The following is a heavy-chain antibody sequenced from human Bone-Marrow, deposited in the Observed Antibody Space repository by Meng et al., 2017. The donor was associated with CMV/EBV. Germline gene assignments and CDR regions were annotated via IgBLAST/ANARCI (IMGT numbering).Heavy chain of an antibody. J-gene: IGHJ6*02. CDR3: ARSRYSGSQYGMDV. CDR2: INPNSGGT. D-gene: IGHD1-26*01. Sequence: ASVKVSCKASGYTFTGYYMHWVRQAPGQGLEWMGWINPNSGGTNCAQKFQGRVTMTRDTSISTAYMELSRLRSDDTAVYYCARSRYSGSQYGMDVWGQGTTVTVSS. V-gene: IGHV1-2*02. CDR1: GYTFTGYY.